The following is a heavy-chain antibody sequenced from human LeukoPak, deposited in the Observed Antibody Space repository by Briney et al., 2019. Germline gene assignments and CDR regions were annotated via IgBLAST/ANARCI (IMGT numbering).Heavy chain of an antibody. CDR3: GKGTPIAVTGTGVWFDY. CDR1: GFSFSTYD. CDR2: ISGSGGST. V-gene: IGHV3-23*01. Sequence: GGSLRLSCAASGFSFSTYDMHWVRQAPGKGLEWVSAISGSGGSTYYADSVKGRFTISRDNSKNTLYLQMNSLRAEDTAVYYCGKGTPIAVTGTGVWFDYWGQGTLVTVSS. J-gene: IGHJ4*02. D-gene: IGHD6-19*01.